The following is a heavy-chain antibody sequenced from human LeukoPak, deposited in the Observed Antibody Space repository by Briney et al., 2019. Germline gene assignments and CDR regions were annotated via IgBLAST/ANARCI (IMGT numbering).Heavy chain of an antibody. CDR3: ARDPGGYMDV. Sequence: SETLSLTCAVSGGSISTSNSYWGWIRRPPGKGLEWIGSMFYSGSTYYNPSLKSRVTISVDTSKNQFSLKLSSVTAADTAVYYCARDPGGYMDVWGKGTTVTVSS. J-gene: IGHJ6*03. CDR2: MFYSGST. CDR1: GGSISTSNSY. D-gene: IGHD1-26*01. V-gene: IGHV4-39*07.